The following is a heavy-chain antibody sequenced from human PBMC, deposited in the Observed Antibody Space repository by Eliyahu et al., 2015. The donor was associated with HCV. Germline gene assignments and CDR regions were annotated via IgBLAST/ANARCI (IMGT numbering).Heavy chain of an antibody. CDR3: ARGGFGIVVVPAAMRFDP. J-gene: IGHJ5*02. CDR1: GGSFSGYY. V-gene: IGHV4-34*01. D-gene: IGHD2-2*01. CDR2: INHSGST. Sequence: QVQLQQWGAGLLKPSETLSLTCAVYGGSFSGYYWSWIRQPPGKGLEWIGEINHSGSTNYNPSLKSRVTISVDTSKNQFSLKLSSVTAADTAVYYCARGGFGIVVVPAAMRFDPWGQGTLVTVSS.